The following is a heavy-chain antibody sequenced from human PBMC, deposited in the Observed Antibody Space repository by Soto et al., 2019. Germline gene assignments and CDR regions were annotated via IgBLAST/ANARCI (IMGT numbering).Heavy chain of an antibody. D-gene: IGHD6-19*01. V-gene: IGHV3-30-3*01. Sequence: QVQLVESGGGVVQPGRSLRLSCAASGFTFSSYAMHWVRQAPGKGLEWVAVISYDGSNKYYADSVKGRFTISRDNSKTXXLQMNSLRAEDTAVYYCVRDKSPYSSGWHNRHFDYWGQGTLVTVSS. CDR1: GFTFSSYA. J-gene: IGHJ4*02. CDR2: ISYDGSNK. CDR3: VRDKSPYSSGWHNRHFDY.